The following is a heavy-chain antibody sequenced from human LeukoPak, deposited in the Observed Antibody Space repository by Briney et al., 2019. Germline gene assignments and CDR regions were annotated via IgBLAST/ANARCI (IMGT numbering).Heavy chain of an antibody. CDR3: AKDLRFGELAPFDY. CDR2: IWYDGSNK. CDR1: GFTFSSYG. V-gene: IGHV3-33*06. Sequence: PGGSLRLSCAASGFTFSSYGMHWVRQAPGKGLEWVAVIWYDGSNKYYADSVKGRFTISRDNSKNTLYLQMNSLRAEDTAVYYCAKDLRFGELAPFDYWGQGTLVTVSP. D-gene: IGHD3-10*01. J-gene: IGHJ4*02.